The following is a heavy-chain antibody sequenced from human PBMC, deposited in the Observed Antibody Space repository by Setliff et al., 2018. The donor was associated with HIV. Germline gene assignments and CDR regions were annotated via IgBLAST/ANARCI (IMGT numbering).Heavy chain of an antibody. CDR3: VRAAAGLDI. J-gene: IGHJ4*02. Sequence: GGSLRLSCAVSGFTLSDYYMDWVRQAPGKGLEWVGRTRNKANGYITEYGASVQGRFTTSRDNSKDSLSLQMNNLKAEDTAVYYCVRAAAGLDIWSQGIRVTVTS. CDR1: GFTLSDYY. V-gene: IGHV3-72*01. CDR2: TRNKANGYIT.